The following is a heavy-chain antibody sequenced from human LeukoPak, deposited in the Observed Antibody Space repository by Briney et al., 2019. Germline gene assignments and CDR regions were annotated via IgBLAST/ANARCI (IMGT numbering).Heavy chain of an antibody. J-gene: IGHJ1*01. CDR1: GFTFSTYW. D-gene: IGHD1-1*01. CDR3: AKDRDGTAEYFQH. Sequence: GGSLRLSCAASGFTFSTYWMNWVRQAPGKGLEWVANIKQDGSEKYYVDSVKGRFTISRDNAKNSLYLQMNSLRAEDTAVYYCAKDRDGTAEYFQHWGQGTLVTVSS. CDR2: IKQDGSEK. V-gene: IGHV3-7*03.